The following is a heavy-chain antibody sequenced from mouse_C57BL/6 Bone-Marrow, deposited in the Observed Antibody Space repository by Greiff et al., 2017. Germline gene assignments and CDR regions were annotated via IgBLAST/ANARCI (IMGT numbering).Heavy chain of an antibody. CDR3: AKSLSYAMDY. D-gene: IGHD6-2*01. CDR1: GYTFTSYG. J-gene: IGHJ4*01. V-gene: IGHV1-81*01. Sequence: VKLVKSGAELARPGASVKLSCKASGYTFTSYGISWVKQRTGQGLEWIGEIYPRSGNTYYNEKFKGKATLTADKSSSTAYMELRSLTSEDSAVYFCAKSLSYAMDYWGQGTSVTVSS. CDR2: IYPRSGNT.